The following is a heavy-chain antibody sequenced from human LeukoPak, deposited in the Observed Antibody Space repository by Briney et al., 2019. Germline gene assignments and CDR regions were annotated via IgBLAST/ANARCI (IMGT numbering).Heavy chain of an antibody. CDR3: ARSPSGSYPIDY. V-gene: IGHV4-4*02. CDR2: IYHSGST. D-gene: IGHD1-26*01. Sequence: PSETLSLTCAVSGGSISSSNWWCWLRQPPGKGLEWIGEIYHSGSTNYNPSLKSRVTISVDKSKNQFSLKLSSVTAADTAVYYCARSPSGSYPIDYWGQGTLVAVSP. J-gene: IGHJ4*02. CDR1: GGSISSSNW.